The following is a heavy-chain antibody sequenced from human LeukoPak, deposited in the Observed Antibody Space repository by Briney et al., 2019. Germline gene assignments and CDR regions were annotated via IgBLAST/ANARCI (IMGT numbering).Heavy chain of an antibody. V-gene: IGHV3-30*02. CDR1: GFTFSSYG. J-gene: IGHJ4*02. CDR3: ARGSITIFGVVIG. Sequence: QAGGSLRLSCAASGFTFSSYGMHWVRQAPGKGLEWVAFIRYDGSNKYYADSVKGRFTISRDNAKNSLYLQMNSLRAEDTAVYYCARGSITIFGVVIGWGQGTLVTVSS. CDR2: IRYDGSNK. D-gene: IGHD3-3*01.